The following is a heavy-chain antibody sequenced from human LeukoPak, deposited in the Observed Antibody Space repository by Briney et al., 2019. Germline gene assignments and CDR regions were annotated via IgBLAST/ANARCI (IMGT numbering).Heavy chain of an antibody. CDR3: ARSGGSGSYYARYYYYYMDV. CDR2: INTNTGNA. J-gene: IGHJ6*03. D-gene: IGHD3-10*01. V-gene: IGHV7-4-1*02. CDR1: GYTFTNYA. Sequence: ASVKVSCKASGYTFTNYAMNWVRQAPGQGLEWMGWINTNTGNATYAQGLTGRFVFSLDTSVSTAYLQISSLKAEDTAVFYCARSGGSGSYYARYYYYYMDVWGKGTTVSVPS.